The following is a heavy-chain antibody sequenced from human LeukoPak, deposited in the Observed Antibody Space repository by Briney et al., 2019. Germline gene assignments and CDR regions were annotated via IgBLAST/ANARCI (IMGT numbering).Heavy chain of an antibody. CDR2: ISNSDGTI. D-gene: IGHD2-21*02. Sequence: PGGSLILSCIGSGYTFRSFDMNWVRQPPGKGLEWVAYISNSDGTIYYADSVRGRLTISRDDARNSLYLQMNSLRVEDTAVYYCGRSDLSLVWGKGTTVTVSS. J-gene: IGHJ6*04. CDR3: GRSDLSLV. CDR1: GYTFRSFD. V-gene: IGHV3-48*03.